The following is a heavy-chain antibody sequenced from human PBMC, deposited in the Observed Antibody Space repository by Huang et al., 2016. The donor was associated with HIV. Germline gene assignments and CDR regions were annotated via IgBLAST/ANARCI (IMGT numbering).Heavy chain of an antibody. V-gene: IGHV4-59*11. D-gene: IGHD6-13*01. J-gene: IGHJ4*02. Sequence: QVQLQESGPGLVKPSETLSLTCTVSGGSISSHYWSWIRPPPGKGLEWIGSVYYGGSTNCNPSLKSRVTTSLDTSKNQFSLKLTSVTAADTAVYYCARGAGLGSSWSRFDYWGQGALVTVSS. CDR2: VYYGGST. CDR3: ARGAGLGSSWSRFDY. CDR1: GGSISSHY.